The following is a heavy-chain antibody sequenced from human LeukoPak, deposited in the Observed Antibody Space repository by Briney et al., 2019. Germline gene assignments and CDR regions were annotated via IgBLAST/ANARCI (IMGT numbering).Heavy chain of an antibody. CDR2: ISGSGGRT. V-gene: IGHV3-23*01. J-gene: IGHJ4*02. CDR3: ASRGHVGSGTYSPYDY. D-gene: IGHD3-10*01. Sequence: GGSLRLSCAASGFTVSSNYAMSWVRQAPGKGLEWVSVISGSGGRTYYADSVKGRFTISRDNSRNTVYLQMTSLRAEDTAVYYCASRGHVGSGTYSPYDYWGQGTLVTVSS. CDR1: GFTVSSNYA.